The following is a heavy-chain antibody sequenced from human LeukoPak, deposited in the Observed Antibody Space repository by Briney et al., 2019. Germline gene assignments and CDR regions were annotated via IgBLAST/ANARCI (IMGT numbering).Heavy chain of an antibody. D-gene: IGHD2-15*01. Sequence: GGSLRLSCVASGLPIADFAMHWVRQAPGKGLEWVSLISGDGVSTFYADSVKGRFTISRDNSKNTLYLQMNSLRAEDTAVYYCARDADIVVVVAATGYGMDVWGQGTTVTVSS. V-gene: IGHV3-43*02. CDR3: ARDADIVVVVAATGYGMDV. CDR2: ISGDGVST. J-gene: IGHJ6*02. CDR1: GLPIADFA.